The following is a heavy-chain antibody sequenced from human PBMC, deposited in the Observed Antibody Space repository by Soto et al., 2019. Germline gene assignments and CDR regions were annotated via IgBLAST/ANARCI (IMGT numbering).Heavy chain of an antibody. CDR2: ISTYNGNT. Sequence: QVQLVQSGAEVKQPGASVKVSCKASGYTFTNYGFTWVRQAPGQGLEWMGWISTYNGNTKYAQKVQGRLTMTTDTSTSTANMELISLRSDDTAVYYCARTTVTASYYYMDVGGKGTTVTVSS. D-gene: IGHD4-17*01. CDR3: ARTTVTASYYYMDV. CDR1: GYTFTNYG. J-gene: IGHJ6*03. V-gene: IGHV1-18*01.